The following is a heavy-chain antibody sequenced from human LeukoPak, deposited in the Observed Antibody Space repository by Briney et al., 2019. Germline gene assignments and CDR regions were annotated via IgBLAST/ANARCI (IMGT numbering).Heavy chain of an antibody. CDR1: GGSIRSSYYY. Sequence: SETLSLTCTVSGGSIRSSYYYWGWIRQPPGTGLEWIGSIYDSGSTYYNPSLKSRVTISVDTSKNQFSLKLSSVTAADTAVYYCARVYMRGWFDPWGQGTLVTVSS. CDR2: IYDSGST. CDR3: ARVYMRGWFDP. J-gene: IGHJ5*02. D-gene: IGHD3-10*01. V-gene: IGHV4-39*07.